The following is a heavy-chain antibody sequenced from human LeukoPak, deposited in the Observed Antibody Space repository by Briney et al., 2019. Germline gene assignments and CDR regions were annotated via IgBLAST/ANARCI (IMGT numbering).Heavy chain of an antibody. V-gene: IGHV1-69*13. CDR2: IIPIFGTA. Sequence: RASVKFSCKASGGSFSRYAISGVRQASGKGLEWMGGIIPIFGTANYAQKFQGSVTITADESTSTAYMELSSLRSEDTAVYYCASHMHNSYGSVYWGQGTLVTVSS. D-gene: IGHD5-18*01. CDR3: ASHMHNSYGSVY. J-gene: IGHJ4*02. CDR1: GGSFSRYA.